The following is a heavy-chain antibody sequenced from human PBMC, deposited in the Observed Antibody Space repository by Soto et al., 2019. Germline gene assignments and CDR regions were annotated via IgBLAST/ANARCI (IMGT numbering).Heavy chain of an antibody. CDR1: GYTLTNYG. V-gene: IGHV1-18*04. D-gene: IGHD5-12*01. CDR3: ATDGPSNSGNLYAFDI. Sequence: GASVKGSCKASGYTLTNYGVTWVRQAPGQGLEWLGRVTPYKADTNSAQNLQGRVTMATDTSTNTAYLELRSLRSDDTAVYFCATDGPSNSGNLYAFDIWGQGTMVTVSS. CDR2: VTPYKADT. J-gene: IGHJ3*02.